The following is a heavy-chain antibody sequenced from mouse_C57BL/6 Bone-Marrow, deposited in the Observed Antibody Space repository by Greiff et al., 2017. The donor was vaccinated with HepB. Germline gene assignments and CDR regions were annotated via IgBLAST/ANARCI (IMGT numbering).Heavy chain of an antibody. D-gene: IGHD1-1*01. CDR2: ISSGSSTI. CDR1: GFTFSDYG. Sequence: EVQLQQSGGGLVKPGGSLKLSCAASGFTFSDYGMHWVRQAPEKGLGWVAYISSGSSTIYYADTVKGRFTISRDNAKNTLFLQMTSLSSEDTAMYYCAREDYGDYAMDYWGQGTSVTASS. CDR3: AREDYGDYAMDY. J-gene: IGHJ4*01. V-gene: IGHV5-17*01.